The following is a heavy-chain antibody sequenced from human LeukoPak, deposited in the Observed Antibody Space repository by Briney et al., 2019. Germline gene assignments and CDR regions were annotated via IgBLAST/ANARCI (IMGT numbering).Heavy chain of an antibody. CDR2: ISGSGGST. CDR1: GFTFSSYE. Sequence: GGSLRLSCAVSGFTFSSYEMNWVRQAPGKGLEWVSAISGSGGSTYYADSVKGRFTISRDNSKNTLYLQMNSLRAEDTAVYYCAKGVVGATYYYYYYMDVWGKGTTVTVSS. V-gene: IGHV3-23*01. CDR3: AKGVVGATYYYYYYMDV. J-gene: IGHJ6*03. D-gene: IGHD1-26*01.